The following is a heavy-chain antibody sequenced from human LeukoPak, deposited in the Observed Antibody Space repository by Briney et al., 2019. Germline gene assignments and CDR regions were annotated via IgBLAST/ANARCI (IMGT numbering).Heavy chain of an antibody. D-gene: IGHD3-3*01. Sequence: GGSLRLSCAASGFTFSSYGMHWVRQAPGKGLEWVAFIRYDGSNKYYADSVKGRFTISRDNSKNTLYLQMNSLRAEDMAVYYCAKGRFLEWLRFDYWGQGTLVTVSS. V-gene: IGHV3-30*02. CDR1: GFTFSSYG. J-gene: IGHJ4*02. CDR3: AKGRFLEWLRFDY. CDR2: IRYDGSNK.